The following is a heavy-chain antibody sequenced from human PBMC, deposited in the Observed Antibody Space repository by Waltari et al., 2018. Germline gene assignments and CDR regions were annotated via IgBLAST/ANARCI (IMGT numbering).Heavy chain of an antibody. CDR3: ARREHDYDYVGGSYRRVIDTFDI. CDR2: IYVGDAET. J-gene: IGHJ3*02. V-gene: IGHV5-51*03. CDR1: GAKFSTSW. D-gene: IGHD3-16*02. Sequence: EVRLVQSGAEVKKPGESLKISCKGFGAKFSTSWIGGLRQMPGKGLEWMGIIYVGDAETRYSPSFRGQVTMSADKSITTAYLQWSSLKASDTAMYYCARREHDYDYVGGSYRRVIDTFDIWGQGTRVTVSS.